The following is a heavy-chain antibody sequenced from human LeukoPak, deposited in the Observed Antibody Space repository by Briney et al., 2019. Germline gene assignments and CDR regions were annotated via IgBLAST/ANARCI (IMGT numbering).Heavy chain of an antibody. J-gene: IGHJ6*03. D-gene: IGHD3-16*01. Sequence: ASVKVSCKASGYTFTSYDNNWVRHATAQGLEWMGWMNPNSGNTGYAQKFQGRVTMTRNTSISTVYMELSSLRSEDTAVYYCARGNYVWGRRYYMDVWGKGTTVTVSS. CDR3: ARGNYVWGRRYYMDV. CDR1: GYTFTSYD. V-gene: IGHV1-8*01. CDR2: MNPNSGNT.